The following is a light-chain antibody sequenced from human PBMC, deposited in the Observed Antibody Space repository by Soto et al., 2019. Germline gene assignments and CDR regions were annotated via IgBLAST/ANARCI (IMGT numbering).Light chain of an antibody. J-gene: IGKJ4*01. CDR1: QSVSSY. V-gene: IGKV3-11*01. CDR2: DAS. CDR3: LHRYNWPLT. Sequence: EIVLTQSPATLSLSPGERATLSCRASQSVSSYLAWYQHKPGQSPRLLIYDASNRATGIPARFSGSGSGTDFPRTIRSLEPEDFAVYYCLHRYNWPLTFGGGTKVGIK.